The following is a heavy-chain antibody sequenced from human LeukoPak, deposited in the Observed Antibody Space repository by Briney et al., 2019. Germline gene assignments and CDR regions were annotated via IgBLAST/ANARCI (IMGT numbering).Heavy chain of an antibody. CDR2: ISSSGSTI. V-gene: IGHV3-48*04. D-gene: IGHD3-9*01. J-gene: IGHJ5*02. CDR3: ARDRPYYDLLSGPLA. Sequence: GGSLRLSCAASGFTFGSYGMHWIRQAPGKGLEWVSYISSSGSTIYYADSVKGRFTISRDNAKNSLYLQMNSLRAEDTAVYYCARDRPYYDLLSGPLAWGQGTLVTVSS. CDR1: GFTFGSYG.